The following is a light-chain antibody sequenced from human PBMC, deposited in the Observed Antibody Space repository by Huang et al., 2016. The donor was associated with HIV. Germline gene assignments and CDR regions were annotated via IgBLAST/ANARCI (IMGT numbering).Light chain of an antibody. CDR3: QQYDTWPPLT. CDR1: QSGGGK. Sequence: ILLTQFPATLSVSPGQRVTLSCRASQSGGGKLAWYQQRPGQAPRLLIYGASTRVPTIPDRFSGRGSGTEFTLTISSLQSEDFAVYYCQQYDTWPPLTFGGGTKV. CDR2: GAS. V-gene: IGKV3-15*01. J-gene: IGKJ4*01.